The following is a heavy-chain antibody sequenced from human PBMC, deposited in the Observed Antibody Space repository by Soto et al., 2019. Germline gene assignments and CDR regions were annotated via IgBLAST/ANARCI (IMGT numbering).Heavy chain of an antibody. CDR1: GFTFSSYA. CDR2: ISGSGGST. J-gene: IGHJ1*01. D-gene: IGHD6-6*01. CDR3: AKDGYSSSSVEYFQH. V-gene: IGHV3-23*01. Sequence: GGSLRLSCAASGFTFSSYAMSWVRQAPGKGLEWVSAISGSGGSTYYADSVKGRFTISRDKSKNTLYLQMNSLRAEDTAVYYCAKDGYSSSSVEYFQHWGQGTLVTVSS.